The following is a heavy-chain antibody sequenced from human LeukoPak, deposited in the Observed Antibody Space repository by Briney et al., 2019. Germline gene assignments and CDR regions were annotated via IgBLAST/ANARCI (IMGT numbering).Heavy chain of an antibody. CDR2: IYISETT. Sequence: PSETLSLTYTVSGGSIGSSYWSWIRQPAGKGLEWIGHIYISETTTYNPSLKSRVTMSVDTSKNQFSLRLSSVTAADTAVYYCARWSYSGSYYGGGHRGFDYWGQGTLVTVSS. D-gene: IGHD1-26*01. CDR1: GGSIGSSY. V-gene: IGHV4-4*07. J-gene: IGHJ4*02. CDR3: ARWSYSGSYYGGGHRGFDY.